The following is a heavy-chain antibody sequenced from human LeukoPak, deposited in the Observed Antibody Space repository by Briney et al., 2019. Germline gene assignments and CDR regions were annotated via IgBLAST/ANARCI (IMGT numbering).Heavy chain of an antibody. CDR2: IYTSGST. D-gene: IGHD3-3*01. J-gene: IGHJ3*02. Sequence: PSQTLSLTCTVSGNSISSGDYYWSWIRQPAGKGLEWIGRIYTSGSTNYNPSLKSRVTISVDTSKNQFSLKLSSVTAADTAVYYCAGGYYDFWSGYYSTYAFDIWGQGTMVTVSS. CDR3: AGGYYDFWSGYYSTYAFDI. CDR1: GNSISSGDYY. V-gene: IGHV4-61*02.